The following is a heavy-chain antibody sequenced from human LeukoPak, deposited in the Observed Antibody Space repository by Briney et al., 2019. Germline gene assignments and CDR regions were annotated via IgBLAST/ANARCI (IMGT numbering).Heavy chain of an antibody. D-gene: IGHD3-22*01. V-gene: IGHV3-30*04. CDR3: AKEMNYDSSGLDY. J-gene: IGHJ4*02. CDR2: ISYDGSNK. CDR1: GFTFSSYA. Sequence: GGSLRLSCAASGFTFSSYAMHWVRQAPGKGLEWVAVISYDGSNKYYADSVKGRFTISRDNSKNTLYLQMNSLRAEDTAVYYCAKEMNYDSSGLDYWGQGTLVTVSS.